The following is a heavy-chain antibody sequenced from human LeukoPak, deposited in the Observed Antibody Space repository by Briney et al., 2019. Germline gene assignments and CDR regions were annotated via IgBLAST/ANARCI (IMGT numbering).Heavy chain of an antibody. V-gene: IGHV3-7*01. J-gene: IGHJ6*03. CDR3: ARVGTYYYYYMDV. Sequence: GGSLRLSCAASGFTFSSYWMSWVRQAPGKGLEWVANIKQDGSEKYYVGSVKGRFTISRDNAKNSLYLQMNSLRAEDTAVYYCARVGTYYYYYMDVWGKGTTVTVSS. CDR2: IKQDGSEK. CDR1: GFTFSSYW.